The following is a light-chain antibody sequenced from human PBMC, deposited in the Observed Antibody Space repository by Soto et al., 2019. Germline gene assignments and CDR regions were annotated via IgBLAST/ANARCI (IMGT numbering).Light chain of an antibody. Sequence: QSVLTQPASVSGSPGQSITISCTGTSSDVGSSNLVSWYQQYPGKAPKLIIYEGSRRPSGVSGRFSGSKSGNTASLTISGLQAEDEADYYCSSYTSISTYVFGTGTKVTVL. CDR2: EGS. V-gene: IGLV2-14*02. CDR3: SSYTSISTYV. J-gene: IGLJ1*01. CDR1: SSDVGSSNL.